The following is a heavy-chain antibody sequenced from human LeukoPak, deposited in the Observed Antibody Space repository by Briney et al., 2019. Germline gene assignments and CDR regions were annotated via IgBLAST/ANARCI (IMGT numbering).Heavy chain of an antibody. CDR2: IYYSGST. Sequence: SETLSLTCTVSGGSINYYYWSWIRQHPGKGLEWIGYIYYSGSTYYNPSLKSRVTISVDTSKNQFSLKLSSVTAADTAVYYCARPSSSWYGYGMDVWGQGTTVTVSS. CDR3: ARPSSSWYGYGMDV. D-gene: IGHD6-13*01. CDR1: GGSINYYY. V-gene: IGHV4-59*06. J-gene: IGHJ6*02.